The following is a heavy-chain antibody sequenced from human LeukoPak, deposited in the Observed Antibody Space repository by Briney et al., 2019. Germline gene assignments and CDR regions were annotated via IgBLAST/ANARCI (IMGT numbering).Heavy chain of an antibody. CDR3: ARLYGSGSYNWFDP. D-gene: IGHD3-10*01. J-gene: IGHJ5*02. CDR2: IIPIFGTA. Sequence: SVKVSCKASGGTFSSYAISWVRQAPGQGLEWMGGIIPIFGTANYAQKFQGRVTITTDESTSTAYMELSSLRSEDTAVYYCARLYGSGSYNWFDPWGQGTLVTVSS. V-gene: IGHV1-69*05. CDR1: GGTFSSYA.